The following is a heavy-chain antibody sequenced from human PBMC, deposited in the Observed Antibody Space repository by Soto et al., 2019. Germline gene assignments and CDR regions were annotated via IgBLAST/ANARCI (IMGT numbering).Heavy chain of an antibody. CDR2: INHSGST. Sequence: HVQLQQWGAGLLKPSETLSLTCAVYGGSFSGYYWSWIRQPPGKGLEWIGEINHSGSTNYNPSLKSRVTISVDTSKNQLSLKLSSVTAADTAVYYCARAGYCSGGSCKKFDYWGQGTLVTVSS. D-gene: IGHD2-15*01. V-gene: IGHV4-34*01. CDR1: GGSFSGYY. J-gene: IGHJ4*02. CDR3: ARAGYCSGGSCKKFDY.